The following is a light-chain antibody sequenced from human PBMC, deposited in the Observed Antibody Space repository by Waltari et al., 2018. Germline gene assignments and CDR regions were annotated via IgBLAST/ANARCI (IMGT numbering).Light chain of an antibody. Sequence: NFMLTQPHSVSESPGKTVTISCTGSSGSIASNYVQGYQQRPGSAPTTVIYEDNQRPSGVPDRFSGSIDSSSNSASLTISGLKTEDEADYYCQSYDSSTLWVFGGGTKLTVL. CDR3: QSYDSSTLWV. V-gene: IGLV6-57*02. J-gene: IGLJ3*02. CDR2: EDN. CDR1: SGSIASNY.